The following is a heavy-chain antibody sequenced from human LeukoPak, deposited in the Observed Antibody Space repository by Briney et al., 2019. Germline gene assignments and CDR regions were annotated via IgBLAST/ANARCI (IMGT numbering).Heavy chain of an antibody. V-gene: IGHV3-30*02. CDR1: GFTFSTYG. CDR2: IQYDGSNK. D-gene: IGHD5-24*01. Sequence: GGSLRLSCAASGFTFSTYGMHWVRQAPGKGLEWVAFIQYDGSNKFYADSVKGRFTISRDNSKNTLYLQMNSLRVEDTAVYYCARVKRDGYNPTWVDYWGQGTLVTVSS. J-gene: IGHJ4*02. CDR3: ARVKRDGYNPTWVDY.